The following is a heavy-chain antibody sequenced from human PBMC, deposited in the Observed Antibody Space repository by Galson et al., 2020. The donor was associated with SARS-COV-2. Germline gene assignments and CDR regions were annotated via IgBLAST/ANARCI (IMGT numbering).Heavy chain of an antibody. CDR3: AREEAVRGGRLYYFEY. V-gene: IGHV1-18*01. CDR1: GYTSSSYG. Sequence: ASVKVSCQASGYTSSSYGVTWLRPAPGQRLEWLGWISGYNGDTDYAPNLQGRVAMTTDAATSTAYMELRSLRSDDTAVYYCAREEAVRGGRLYYFEYGGQGTLFTVSS. D-gene: IGHD3-10*01. J-gene: IGHJ4*02. CDR2: ISGYNGDT.